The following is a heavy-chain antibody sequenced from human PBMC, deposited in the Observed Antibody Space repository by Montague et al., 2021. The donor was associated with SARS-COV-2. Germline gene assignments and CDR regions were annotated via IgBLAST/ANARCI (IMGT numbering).Heavy chain of an antibody. CDR1: GDSITNTRYY. D-gene: IGHD2-8*01. Sequence: SETLSLTCNVSGDSITNTRYYWGWIRQAPWKGLGWIASIFYKGNTYYNPSLRSRFTISINTSKNQFFLRVASVTAADTAVYYCARVPNGRHDNWGPGALVTVSS. CDR2: IFYKGNT. J-gene: IGHJ4*02. CDR3: ARVPNGRHDN. V-gene: IGHV4-39*01.